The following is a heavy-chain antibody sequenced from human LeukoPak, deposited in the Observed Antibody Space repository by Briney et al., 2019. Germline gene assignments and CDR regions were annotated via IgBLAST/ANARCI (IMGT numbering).Heavy chain of an antibody. CDR1: GFGVSSKY. Sequence: GGSLRLSCAASGFGVSSKYMAWVRQAPGKGLEWVTVISSGDSTYYADSVKGRFTISRDSSKNTLYLQMNTPRAEDTAVYYCARDAYRDYYDSNGYYYVGMDVWGQGTTVTVSS. CDR2: ISSGDST. V-gene: IGHV3-53*01. J-gene: IGHJ6*02. CDR3: ARDAYRDYYDSNGYYYVGMDV. D-gene: IGHD3-22*01.